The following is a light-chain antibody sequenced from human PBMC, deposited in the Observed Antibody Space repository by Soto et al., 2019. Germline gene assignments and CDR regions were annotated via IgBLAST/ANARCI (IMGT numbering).Light chain of an antibody. Sequence: EIVLTQSPGTLSLSPGERATLSCRASQSVSSSFLAWYQQKPGQAPRHLIYGASSRATDIPDRFSGSGSGTDFTLTISRLEPEDFAVYYCQQYGSSPLVTFGQGTKLEIK. CDR3: QQYGSSPLVT. J-gene: IGKJ2*01. V-gene: IGKV3-20*01. CDR1: QSVSSSF. CDR2: GAS.